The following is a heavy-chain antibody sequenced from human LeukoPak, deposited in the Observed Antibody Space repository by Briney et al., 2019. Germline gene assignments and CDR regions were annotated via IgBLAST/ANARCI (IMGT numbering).Heavy chain of an antibody. D-gene: IGHD3-22*01. CDR3: ARDHRVRSSGYLLDY. Sequence: SVKVSCKASGGTFSGYAISWVRQAPGQGLEWMGGIIPIFGTANYAQKFQGRVTITADKSTSTAYMELSSLRSEDTAVYYCARDHRVRSSGYLLDYWGQGTLVTVSS. CDR1: GGTFSGYA. J-gene: IGHJ4*02. V-gene: IGHV1-69*06. CDR2: IIPIFGTA.